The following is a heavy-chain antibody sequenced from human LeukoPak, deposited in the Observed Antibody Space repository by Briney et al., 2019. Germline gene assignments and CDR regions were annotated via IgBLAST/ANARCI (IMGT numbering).Heavy chain of an antibody. CDR1: GYSFTSYW. D-gene: IGHD3-22*01. Sequence: GESLKISCKGSGYSFTSYWIGWVRQVPGKGLEWMGIIYPGDSDTRYSPSFQGQVTISADKSISTAYLQWSSLKASDTAMYYCATSYDSSGYYYRTDAFDIWGQGTMVTVSS. J-gene: IGHJ3*02. CDR2: IYPGDSDT. V-gene: IGHV5-51*01. CDR3: ATSYDSSGYYYRTDAFDI.